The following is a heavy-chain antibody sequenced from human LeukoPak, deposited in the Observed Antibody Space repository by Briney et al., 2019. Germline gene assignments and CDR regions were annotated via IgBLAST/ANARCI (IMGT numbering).Heavy chain of an antibody. D-gene: IGHD3-22*01. Sequence: SETLSLTCAVYGGSFSGYYWTWIRQTPEKGLEWIGRIYTSGSTNYNPSLKSRVTMSVDTSKNQFSLKLSSVTAADTAVYYCARLGYYYDSSGSSRLYYYGMDVWCQGTTVTVSS. V-gene: IGHV4-59*10. CDR3: ARLGYYYDSSGSSRLYYYGMDV. J-gene: IGHJ6*02. CDR2: IYTSGST. CDR1: GGSFSGYY.